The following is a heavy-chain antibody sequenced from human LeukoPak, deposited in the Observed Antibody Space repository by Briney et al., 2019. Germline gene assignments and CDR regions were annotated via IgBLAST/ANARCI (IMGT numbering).Heavy chain of an antibody. V-gene: IGHV3-21*04. CDR1: GFTFSSYS. Sequence: GGSLRLSCAATGFTFSSYSMNWVRQAPGKGLEWVSSISSSSSYIYYADSVKGRFTISRDNAKNSLYLQMNSLRAEDTAVYYCARHERSFAVVSLPDYWGQGTLVTVSS. CDR3: ARHERSFAVVSLPDY. D-gene: IGHD1-1*01. CDR2: ISSSSSYI. J-gene: IGHJ4*02.